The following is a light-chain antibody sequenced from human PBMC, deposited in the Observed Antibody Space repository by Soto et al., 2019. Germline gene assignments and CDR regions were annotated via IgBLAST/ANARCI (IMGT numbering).Light chain of an antibody. Sequence: SPGTLSLSPGERATLSCRASQSVSSSFLAWYQQKVGQAPRLLIYGASSRATGIPDRFSGSGSGTDFTLTISRLEPEDFAVYYCQQYGSSPRTFGQGTRLEIK. J-gene: IGKJ5*01. CDR2: GAS. CDR3: QQYGSSPRT. V-gene: IGKV3-20*01. CDR1: QSVSSSF.